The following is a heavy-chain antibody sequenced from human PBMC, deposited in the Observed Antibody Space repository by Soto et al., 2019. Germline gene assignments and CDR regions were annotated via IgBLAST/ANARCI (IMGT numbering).Heavy chain of an antibody. J-gene: IGHJ4*02. CDR3: ARTEGLYYYDSSGPFDY. CDR2: IYPGDSDT. D-gene: IGHD3-22*01. V-gene: IGHV5-51*01. Sequence: GESLKISCKGSGYSFTSYWIGWVRQMPGKGLEWMGIIYPGDSDTRYSPSFQGQVTISADKSISTAYLQWSSLKASDTAMYYCARTEGLYYYDSSGPFDYWGQGTLVTVSS. CDR1: GYSFTSYW.